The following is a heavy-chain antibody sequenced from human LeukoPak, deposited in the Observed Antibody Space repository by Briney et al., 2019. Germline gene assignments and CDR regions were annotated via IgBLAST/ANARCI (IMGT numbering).Heavy chain of an antibody. Sequence: GGSLRLSCAASGFTFSTYAMSWVRQAPGKGLEWVSSISSSSSYIYYADSVKGRFTISRDNAKNSLYLQMNSLGAEDTAVYYCARDSIAAAGTLGYWGQGTLVTVSS. CDR2: ISSSSSYI. J-gene: IGHJ4*02. D-gene: IGHD6-13*01. CDR1: GFTFSTYA. CDR3: ARDSIAAAGTLGY. V-gene: IGHV3-21*01.